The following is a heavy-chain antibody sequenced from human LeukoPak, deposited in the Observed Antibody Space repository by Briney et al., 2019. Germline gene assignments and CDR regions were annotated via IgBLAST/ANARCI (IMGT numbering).Heavy chain of an antibody. CDR3: ATDGAVAGTAYPEY. CDR1: GYTFTGYF. D-gene: IGHD6-19*01. CDR2: INPNSGGT. J-gene: IGHJ4*02. Sequence: ASVKVSCKASGYTFTGYFMHWVRQAPGQGLEWMGWINPNSGGTKYAQKFQGRVTMTRDTSISTAYMELSSLTSDDTALYYCATDGAVAGTAYPEYWGQGTLVTVSS. V-gene: IGHV1-2*02.